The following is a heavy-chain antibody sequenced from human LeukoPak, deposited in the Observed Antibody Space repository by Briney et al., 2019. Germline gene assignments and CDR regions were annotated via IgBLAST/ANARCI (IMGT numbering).Heavy chain of an antibody. Sequence: GASVKVSCKTSGYTFTGYYIHWVRQAPGQGLEWMGWINPNSGGTNYAQKFQGRVSMPRDTSINTAYMALSRLRSDDTAVYYCARDQAALAARPFDYWGQGTLVTVSS. CDR2: INPNSGGT. V-gene: IGHV1-2*02. J-gene: IGHJ4*02. D-gene: IGHD6-6*01. CDR3: ARDQAALAARPFDY. CDR1: GYTFTGYY.